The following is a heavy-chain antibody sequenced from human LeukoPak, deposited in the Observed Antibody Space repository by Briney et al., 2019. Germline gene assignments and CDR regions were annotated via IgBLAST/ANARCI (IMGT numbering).Heavy chain of an antibody. CDR2: IIPNSGGS. D-gene: IGHD5-12*01. Sequence: GASVKVSCKASGYTFTGYFMHWVRQAPGQGLEWMGRIIPNSGGSNFAQNFQGRVTMTRDTSISTTYMELSSLRSDDTAVYYCARGSYSGYGIDYWGQGTLVTVSS. J-gene: IGHJ4*02. CDR1: GYTFTGYF. V-gene: IGHV1-2*06. CDR3: ARGSYSGYGIDY.